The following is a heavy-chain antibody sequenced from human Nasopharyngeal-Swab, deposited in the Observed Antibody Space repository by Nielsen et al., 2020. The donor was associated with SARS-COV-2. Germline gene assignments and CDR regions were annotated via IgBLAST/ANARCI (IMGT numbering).Heavy chain of an antibody. CDR1: GFTFSSYA. V-gene: IGHV3-23*01. Sequence: GESLKISCAAPGFTFSSYAMSWVRQAPGKGLEWVSTISGSDGSAYYADSVKGRFTISRDNSRHTLCRQMNSLRAEDTAVYYCARIRTGAYFDYWGQGTLVTVSS. J-gene: IGHJ4*02. D-gene: IGHD1-14*01. CDR2: ISGSDGSA. CDR3: ARIRTGAYFDY.